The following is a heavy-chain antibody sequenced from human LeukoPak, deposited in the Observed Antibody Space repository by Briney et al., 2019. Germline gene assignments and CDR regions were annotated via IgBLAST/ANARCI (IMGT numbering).Heavy chain of an antibody. V-gene: IGHV1-8*01. J-gene: IGHJ4*02. Sequence: ASVKVPCKASGYTFTSYDINWVRQATGQGLEWMGWMNPNNGNTGYAQKFQGRVTMTRDTSISTAYMELSRLRSDDTAVYYCARGAYEQLVEGGDYWGQGTLVTVSS. D-gene: IGHD6-13*01. CDR1: GYTFTSYD. CDR3: ARGAYEQLVEGGDY. CDR2: MNPNNGNT.